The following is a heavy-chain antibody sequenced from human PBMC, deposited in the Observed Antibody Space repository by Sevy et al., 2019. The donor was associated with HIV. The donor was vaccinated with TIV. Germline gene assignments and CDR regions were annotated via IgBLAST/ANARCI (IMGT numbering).Heavy chain of an antibody. CDR2: INYSGIT. CDR3: VGPKLTYINGWHYLDY. J-gene: IGHJ4*02. CDR1: GASISSSGYY. V-gene: IGHV4-39*01. D-gene: IGHD6-19*01. Sequence: SENLSLTCTVSGASISSSGYYWGWIRQPPGKGLEWIASINYSGITFYNPSLKSRVTISADTSKNQFSLRLSSVTAADSSIYFCVGPKLTYINGWHYLDYWGQGTVVTVSS.